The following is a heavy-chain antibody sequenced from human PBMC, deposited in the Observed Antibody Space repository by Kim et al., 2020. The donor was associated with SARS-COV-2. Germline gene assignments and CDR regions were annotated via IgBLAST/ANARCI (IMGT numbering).Heavy chain of an antibody. V-gene: IGHV3-33*05. D-gene: IGHD3-10*01. CDR3: ARDRAMVRGVTIYYHYYGMDV. J-gene: IGHJ6*04. CDR1: GFTFSSYG. Sequence: GGSLRLSCAASGFTFSSYGMHCVRQAPGKGLEWVAVISYDGSNKYYADSVKGRFTISRDNSKNTLYLQMNSLRAEDTAVYYCARDRAMVRGVTIYYHYYGMDVWGKGKTVTVSS. CDR2: ISYDGSNK.